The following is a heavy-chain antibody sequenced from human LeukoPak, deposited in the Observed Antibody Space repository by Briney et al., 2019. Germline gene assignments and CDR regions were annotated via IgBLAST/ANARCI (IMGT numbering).Heavy chain of an antibody. CDR3: AREVTATFLNWFDP. CDR2: IYYSGST. J-gene: IGHJ5*02. D-gene: IGHD2-21*02. V-gene: IGHV4-59*11. CDR1: GGSISSHY. Sequence: SETLSLTYTVSGGSISSHYWSWIRQPPGKGLEWIGYIYYSGSTNYNPSLKSRVTISVDTSKNQFSLKLSSVTAADTAVYYCAREVTATFLNWFDPWGQGTLVTVSS.